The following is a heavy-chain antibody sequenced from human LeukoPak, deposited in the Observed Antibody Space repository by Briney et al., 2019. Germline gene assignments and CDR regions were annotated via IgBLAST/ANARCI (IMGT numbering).Heavy chain of an antibody. CDR1: GGSISSSSYY. Sequence: SETLSLTCTVSGGSISSSSYYWGWIRQPPGKGLEWIGSIYYSGSTYYNPSLKSRVTISVDTSKNQFSLKLSSVTAADTAVYYCASAREGALYDYWGQGTLVTVSS. D-gene: IGHD1-26*01. V-gene: IGHV4-39*07. CDR2: IYYSGST. CDR3: ASAREGALYDY. J-gene: IGHJ4*02.